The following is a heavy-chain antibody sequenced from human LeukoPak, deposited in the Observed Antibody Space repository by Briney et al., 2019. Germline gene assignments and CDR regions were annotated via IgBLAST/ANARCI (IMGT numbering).Heavy chain of an antibody. Sequence: SETLSLTCTVSGGSISSYYWSWIRQPPGKELEWIGYIYYSGSTNYNPSLKSRVTISVDTSKNQFSLKLSSVTAADTAVYYCARDKRYCSGGSCYENWFDPWGQGTLVTVSS. J-gene: IGHJ5*02. V-gene: IGHV4-59*01. CDR1: GGSISSYY. CDR2: IYYSGST. CDR3: ARDKRYCSGGSCYENWFDP. D-gene: IGHD2-15*01.